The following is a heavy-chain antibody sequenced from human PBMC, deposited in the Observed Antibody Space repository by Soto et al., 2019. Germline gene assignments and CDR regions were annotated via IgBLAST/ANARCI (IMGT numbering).Heavy chain of an antibody. J-gene: IGHJ5*02. Sequence: PGGSLRLSCAASGFTFSSYDMHWVRQATGKGLEWVSAIGTAGDTYYPGSVKGRFTISRENAKYSLYLQMNSLRAGDTAVYYCARGYYGSGSRWFDPWGQGTLVTVSS. CDR1: GFTFSSYD. D-gene: IGHD3-10*01. CDR3: ARGYYGSGSRWFDP. V-gene: IGHV3-13*04. CDR2: IGTAGDT.